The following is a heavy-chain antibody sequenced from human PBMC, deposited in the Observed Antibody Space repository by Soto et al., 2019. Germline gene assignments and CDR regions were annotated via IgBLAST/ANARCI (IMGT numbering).Heavy chain of an antibody. CDR3: ARLSGSWQSWCDP. CDR1: GGSISSNDFY. CDR2: IYYSGNT. Sequence: QVQLQESGPGLVKPSQTLSLTCIVSGGSISSNDFYWSWIRQHPGKGLEWIGYIYYSGNTYYNPYLKSRVTILVDKSKNQFSLKVSSVTAADTAVYYCARLSGSWQSWCDPWGQGTLVTVSS. V-gene: IGHV4-31*03. D-gene: IGHD6-13*01. J-gene: IGHJ5*02.